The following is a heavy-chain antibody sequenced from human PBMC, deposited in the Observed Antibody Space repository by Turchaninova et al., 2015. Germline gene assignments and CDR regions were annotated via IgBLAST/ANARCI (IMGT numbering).Heavy chain of an antibody. CDR3: TPELVASGMY. D-gene: IGHD2-21*01. Sequence: KLSCAASGFTFSDSAVHWVRQASGKGLEWVGRIRSKANSYATAYAASVKGRFTISRDDSKNTAYLQMNSLKTEDTAVYYCTPELVASGMYWGQGTLVTVSS. CDR1: GFTFSDSA. V-gene: IGHV3-73*01. CDR2: IRSKANSYAT. J-gene: IGHJ4*02.